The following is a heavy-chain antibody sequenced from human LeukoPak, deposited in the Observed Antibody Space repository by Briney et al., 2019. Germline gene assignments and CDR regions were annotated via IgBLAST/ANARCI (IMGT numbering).Heavy chain of an antibody. CDR3: AKDGNYGDYGGIKYYFDY. D-gene: IGHD4-17*01. CDR1: GFISSTSA. CDR2: ISWNSGSI. J-gene: IGHJ4*02. V-gene: IGHV3-9*02. Sequence: GGSLRLSCSASGFISSTSAMNWVRQAPGKGLEWVSGISWNSGSIGYADSVKGRFTISRDNAKNSLYLQMNSLRAEDTALYYCAKDGNYGDYGGIKYYFDYWGQGTLVTVSS.